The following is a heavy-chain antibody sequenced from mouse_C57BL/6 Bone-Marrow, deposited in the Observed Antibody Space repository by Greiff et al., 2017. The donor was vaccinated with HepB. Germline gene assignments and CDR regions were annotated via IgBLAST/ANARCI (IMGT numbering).Heavy chain of an antibody. CDR1: GFSLTSYG. Sequence: VMLVESGPGLVQPSQSLSITCTASGFSLTSYGVHWVRQSPGKGLEWLGVIWSGGSTDYNAAVISRLSISKDNSKTQVFFKMNSLQADDTAIYYCASPDDYYFYYAMDYWGQGTSVTVSS. V-gene: IGHV2-2*01. J-gene: IGHJ4*01. D-gene: IGHD2-3*01. CDR2: IWSGGST. CDR3: ASPDDYYFYYAMDY.